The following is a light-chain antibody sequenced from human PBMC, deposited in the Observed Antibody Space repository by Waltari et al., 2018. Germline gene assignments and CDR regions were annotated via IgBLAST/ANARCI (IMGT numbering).Light chain of an antibody. J-gene: IGLJ2*01. CDR1: SSYVGGYNY. V-gene: IGLV2-14*03. CDR3: SSYTSSSTVV. Sequence: QSALTPPASVSGSPGQSITISCTGTSSYVGGYNYVSWYQQHPGKAPKLMIYDVSNRPSGVSNRFSGSKSGNTASLTISGLQAEDEADYYCSSYTSSSTVVFGGGTKLTVL. CDR2: DVS.